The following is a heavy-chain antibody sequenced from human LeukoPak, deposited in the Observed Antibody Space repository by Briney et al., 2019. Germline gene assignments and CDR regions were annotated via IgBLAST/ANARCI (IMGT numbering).Heavy chain of an antibody. CDR3: AAGGVYSLLDH. CDR2: FDPEDGET. D-gene: IGHD5/OR15-5a*01. Sequence: ASLKVSCKVSGDTLSELSMFWVRQAPGKGLEWMGGFDPEDGETIYTQKFQGRFTMTEDTSTDTAYMELRSLRSDDTAVYYCAAGGVYSLLDHWGQGTQVTVSS. CDR1: GDTLSELS. V-gene: IGHV1-24*01. J-gene: IGHJ4*02.